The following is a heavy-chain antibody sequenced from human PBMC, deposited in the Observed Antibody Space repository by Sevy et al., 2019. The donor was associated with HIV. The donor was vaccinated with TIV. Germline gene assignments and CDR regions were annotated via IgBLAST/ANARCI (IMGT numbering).Heavy chain of an antibody. Sequence: ASVKVSCKASGYTFTGYYMHWVRQAPGQGLQWMGWINPDSGGPNYAPKFQGRVTLTRDTSISTAYMELSRLKSDDTAEYYCVRKDYDFRDGMDVWGQGTTVTVSS. J-gene: IGHJ6*02. V-gene: IGHV1-2*02. CDR1: GYTFTGYY. CDR2: INPDSGGP. D-gene: IGHD3-3*01. CDR3: VRKDYDFRDGMDV.